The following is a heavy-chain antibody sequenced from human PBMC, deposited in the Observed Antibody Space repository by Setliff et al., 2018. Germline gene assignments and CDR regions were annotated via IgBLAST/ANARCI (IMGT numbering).Heavy chain of an antibody. CDR3: AKGYGAIDY. CDR1: GFTFSSYA. J-gene: IGHJ4*02. CDR2: ISYDGSNK. Sequence: PGGSLRLSCAASGFTFSSYAMHWVRQAPGKGLEWVAVISYDGSNKYYADSVKGRFTISRDNSKNTLYLQMNSLRAEDTAVYYCAKGYGAIDYWGQGTLVTVSS. V-gene: IGHV3-30-3*01. D-gene: IGHD4-17*01.